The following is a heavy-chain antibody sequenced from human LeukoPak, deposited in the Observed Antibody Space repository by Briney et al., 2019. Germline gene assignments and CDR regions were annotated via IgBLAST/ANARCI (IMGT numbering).Heavy chain of an antibody. D-gene: IGHD6-19*01. Sequence: GESLKISCKGSGYSFTSYWIGWVRQMPGKGLEWMGIIYPGDSDTRYSPSFQGQVTTSADKSISTAYLQWSSLKASDTAMYYCARRGWAVADPFDYWGQGTLVTVSS. CDR2: IYPGDSDT. CDR3: ARRGWAVADPFDY. J-gene: IGHJ4*02. V-gene: IGHV5-51*01. CDR1: GYSFTSYW.